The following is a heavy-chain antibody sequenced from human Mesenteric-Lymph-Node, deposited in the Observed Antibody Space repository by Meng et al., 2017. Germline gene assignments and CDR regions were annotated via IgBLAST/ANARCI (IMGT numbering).Heavy chain of an antibody. CDR3: ARGRGWAYENYLGAGMPT. D-gene: IGHD3-16*01. CDR2: ISIHHGHT. V-gene: IGHV1-18*01. J-gene: IGHJ5*02. CDR1: GHIFSNFG. Sequence: ASVKVSCKASGHIFSNFGISGVRQAPGQGLEWMGWISIHHGHTKYEQKFQGRITMTTDTSTNTVYMELRSLRSDDTAMYYCARGRGWAYENYLGAGMPTWGQGALVTVSS.